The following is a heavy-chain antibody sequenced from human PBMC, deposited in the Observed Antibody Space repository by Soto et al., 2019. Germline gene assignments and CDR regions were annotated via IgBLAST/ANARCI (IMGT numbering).Heavy chain of an antibody. D-gene: IGHD6-19*01. CDR1: GDSVSRNNAA. J-gene: IGHJ4*01. CDR3: AREDQWLLEHPCNY. CDR2: TYFRSKWFN. V-gene: IGHV6-1*01. Sequence: SQTLSLTCVISGDSVSRNNAAWNCIRQSPSRGLEWRGRTYFRSKWFNDYAASVKRRITISTDTSKNNLFLPLSSVTPDDTAVYYCAREDQWLLEHPCNYWG.